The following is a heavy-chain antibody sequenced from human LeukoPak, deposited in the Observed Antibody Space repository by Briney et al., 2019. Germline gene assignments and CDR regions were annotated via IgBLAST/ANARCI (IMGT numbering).Heavy chain of an antibody. Sequence: KASETLSLTCAVYGGSFSGYYWSWIRQPPGKGLEWIGYIYYSGSTNYNPSLKSRVTISVDTSKNQFSLKLSSVTAADTAVYYCARADDSSGYYWEWFDPWGQGTLVTVSS. CDR2: IYYSGST. V-gene: IGHV4-59*01. J-gene: IGHJ5*02. D-gene: IGHD3-22*01. CDR3: ARADDSSGYYWEWFDP. CDR1: GGSFSGYY.